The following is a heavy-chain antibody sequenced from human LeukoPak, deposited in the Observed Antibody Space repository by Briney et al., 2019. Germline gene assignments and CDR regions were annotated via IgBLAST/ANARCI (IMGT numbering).Heavy chain of an antibody. V-gene: IGHV4-59*11. CDR1: GVSISSHY. CDR3: ARGESSSSNWFDP. CDR2: IYYSGST. J-gene: IGHJ5*02. Sequence: PSETLSLTCTVSGVSISSHYWNWIRQPPGRGLECIGYIYYSGSTKYNPSLKSRVTISVDTSKNQFSLRLSSVTAADTAVYYCARGESSSSNWFDPWGQGTLVTVSS. D-gene: IGHD2-2*01.